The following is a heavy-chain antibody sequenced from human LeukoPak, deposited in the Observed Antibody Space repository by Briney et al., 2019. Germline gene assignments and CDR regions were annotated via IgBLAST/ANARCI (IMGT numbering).Heavy chain of an antibody. CDR3: ARGAGFAEPLPEY. D-gene: IGHD1-14*01. V-gene: IGHV1-8*03. CDR2: INPNSDNT. CDR1: GYTFTSYD. J-gene: IGHJ4*02. Sequence: ASVKVSCKASGYTFTSYDINWVRQATGQGLEWMGWINPNSDNTGYPQKFQGRVTITWNTSISTTYMELSSLRSEDTAMYYCARGAGFAEPLPEYWGQGTLLTVSS.